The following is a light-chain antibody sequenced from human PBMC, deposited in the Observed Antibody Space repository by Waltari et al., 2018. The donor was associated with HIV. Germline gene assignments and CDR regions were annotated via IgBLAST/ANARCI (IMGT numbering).Light chain of an antibody. V-gene: IGLV1-40*01. CDR2: VNT. CDR3: QSYDSGLRASV. CDR1: SSNIGAPYD. Sequence: QSVLTQPPSVSGAPGRSVIITCAGNSSNIGAPYDVHWYQQLQGAAPKLLIPVNTNRPSVVRDRLSVAKSGTSASLAITGLQAGDEADYYCQSYDSGLRASVFGGGTKLTVL. J-gene: IGLJ3*02.